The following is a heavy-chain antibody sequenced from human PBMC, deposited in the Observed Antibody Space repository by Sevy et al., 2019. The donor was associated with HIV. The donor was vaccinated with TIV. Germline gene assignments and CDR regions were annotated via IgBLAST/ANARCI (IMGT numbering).Heavy chain of an antibody. CDR2: VTTYKDST. Sequence: VSVKVSCKASGYTLNDYGISWVRQAPGQGLAWIGWVTTYKDSTNYAQNFQGRVTLTTDTSTNTAYMELRSLRSDDTAVYYCARVDPYYEFGDVWGQGTTVTVSS. V-gene: IGHV1-18*01. CDR3: ARVDPYYEFGDV. J-gene: IGHJ6*02. D-gene: IGHD3-3*01. CDR1: GYTLNDYG.